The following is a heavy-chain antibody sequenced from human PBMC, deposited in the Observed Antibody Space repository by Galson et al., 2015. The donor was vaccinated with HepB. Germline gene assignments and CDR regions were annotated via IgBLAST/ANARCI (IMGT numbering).Heavy chain of an antibody. J-gene: IGHJ4*02. Sequence: CAISGDSVSSNSAAWNWIRQSPSRGLEWLGRTYYRSKWYNDYAVSVKSRITINPDTSKNQFSLQLNSVTPEDTAVYYCAREKGIAAAGTDYIDYWGQGTLVTVSS. CDR1: GDSVSSNSAA. CDR3: AREKGIAAAGTDYIDY. V-gene: IGHV6-1*01. D-gene: IGHD6-13*01. CDR2: TYYRSKWYN.